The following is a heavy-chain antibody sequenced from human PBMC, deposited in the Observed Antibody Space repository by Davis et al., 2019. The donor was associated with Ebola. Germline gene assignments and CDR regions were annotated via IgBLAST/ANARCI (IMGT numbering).Heavy chain of an antibody. CDR2: ISYDGSNK. Sequence: GGSLRLSCAASGFTFSSYAMHWVRQAPGKGLEWVAVISYDGSNKYYADSVKGRFTISRDNSKNTLYLQMNSLRAEDTAMYYCVSLLHWGQGARVTVSS. J-gene: IGHJ4*02. CDR3: VSLLH. CDR1: GFTFSSYA. V-gene: IGHV3-30-3*01.